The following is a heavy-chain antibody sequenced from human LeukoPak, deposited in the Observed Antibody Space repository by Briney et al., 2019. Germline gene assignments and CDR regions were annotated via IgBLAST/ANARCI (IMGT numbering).Heavy chain of an antibody. V-gene: IGHV3-15*01. J-gene: IGHJ5*02. Sequence: PGGSLRLSCAASGFTFSNAWMSWVRQAPGKGLEWVGRIKTKTDGETTDYAAPVKGRFAISKDDSKNTLYLQMNSLKTEDTAVYYCTTATLGYCINGVCERFDPWGQGTLVTVSP. CDR2: IKTKTDGETT. CDR3: TTATLGYCINGVCERFDP. CDR1: GFTFSNAW. D-gene: IGHD2-8*01.